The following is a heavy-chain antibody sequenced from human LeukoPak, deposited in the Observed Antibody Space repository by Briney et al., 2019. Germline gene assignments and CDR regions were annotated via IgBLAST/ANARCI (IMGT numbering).Heavy chain of an antibody. CDR1: GYTFTSYD. J-gene: IGHJ4*02. CDR3: AAHYSSSFRTYGY. CDR2: MNPNSGNT. V-gene: IGHV1-8*01. D-gene: IGHD6-6*01. Sequence: ASVKVSCKASGYTFTSYDINWVRQATGQGLEWMGWMNPNSGNTGYAQKFQGRVTMTRNTSISTAYMELSSLRSEDTAVYYCAAHYSSSFRTYGYWGQGTLVTVSS.